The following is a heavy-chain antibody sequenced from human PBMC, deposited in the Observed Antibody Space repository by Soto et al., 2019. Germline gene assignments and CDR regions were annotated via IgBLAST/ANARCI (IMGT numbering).Heavy chain of an antibody. CDR2: INHSGST. Sequence: PSETLSLTCAVYGGSFSDYYWSCIRQPPGKGLEWIGEINHSGSTNYNPSLKSRVTISVDTSKSRFSLKLSSVTAADTAVYYCARNYDLLTGYYPHWGQGSLVTVSS. CDR1: GGSFSDYY. J-gene: IGHJ4*02. V-gene: IGHV4-34*01. CDR3: ARNYDLLTGYYPH. D-gene: IGHD3-9*01.